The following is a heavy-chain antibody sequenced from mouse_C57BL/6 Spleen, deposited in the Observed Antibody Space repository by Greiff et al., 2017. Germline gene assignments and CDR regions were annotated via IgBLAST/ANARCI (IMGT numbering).Heavy chain of an antibody. CDR3: ARAPAYYNNCFDY. J-gene: IGHJ2*01. D-gene: IGHD2-12*01. V-gene: IGHV1-64*01. CDR1: GYTFTSYW. Sequence: QVQLQQPGAELVKPGASVKLSCKASGYTFTSYWMHWVKQRPGQGLEWIGMIHPNSGSTNYNEKFKSKATLTVDKSSSTAYMQLSSLTSEDSAVYYCARAPAYYNNCFDYWGQGTTLTVSS. CDR2: IHPNSGST.